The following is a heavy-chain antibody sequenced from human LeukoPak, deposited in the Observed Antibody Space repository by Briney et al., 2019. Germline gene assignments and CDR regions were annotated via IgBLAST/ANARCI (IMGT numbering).Heavy chain of an antibody. CDR1: GYTFTSYG. CDR2: ISAYNGDT. V-gene: IGHV1-18*01. J-gene: IGHJ4*02. D-gene: IGHD3-16*02. Sequence: ASVKVSCKASGYTFTSYGISWVRQAPGQGLEWMGWISAYNGDTNYPQKVQGRVTMTTDTSTSTAYMELRSLRSDDTAVYYCARIMITFGGVIVPDDYWGQGTLVTVSS. CDR3: ARIMITFGGVIVPDDY.